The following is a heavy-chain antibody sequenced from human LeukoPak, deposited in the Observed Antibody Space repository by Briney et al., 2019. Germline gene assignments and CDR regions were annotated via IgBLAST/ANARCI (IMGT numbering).Heavy chain of an antibody. CDR1: GGSISSYY. CDR2: IYYSGST. J-gene: IGHJ3*02. Sequence: SETLSLTCTVSGGSISSYYWSWIRQPPGKGLEWIGYIYYSGSTNYNPSLKSRVTISVDTSKNQFSLKLSSVTAADTAVYYCARGRRRDAFDIWGQGTKVTVSS. CDR3: ARGRRRDAFDI. V-gene: IGHV4-59*01.